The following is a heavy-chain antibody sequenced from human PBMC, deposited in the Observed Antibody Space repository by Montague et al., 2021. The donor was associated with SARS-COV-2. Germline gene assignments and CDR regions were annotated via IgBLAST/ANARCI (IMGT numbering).Heavy chain of an antibody. CDR3: ARDRTADDYDDYDTAGYSYYDGMDV. CDR1: GGSVNSGGYY. J-gene: IGHJ6*02. V-gene: IGHV4-61*08. D-gene: IGHD4-17*01. Sequence: SETLSLTCTVSGGSVNSGGYYWSWIRQPPGKGLEWIGNIYYSGTTNYNPSLKSRVTISVDTSKNQFSLKLSSVTAADTAVYYCARDRTADDYDDYDTAGYSYYDGMDVWGQGTTVTVSS. CDR2: IYYSGTT.